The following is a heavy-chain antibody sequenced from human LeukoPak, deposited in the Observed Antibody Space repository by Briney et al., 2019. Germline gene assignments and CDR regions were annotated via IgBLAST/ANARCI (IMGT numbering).Heavy chain of an antibody. V-gene: IGHV4-59*08. CDR2: IYHSGNT. CDR3: ARAPKWIDFWSGLSASYFDY. D-gene: IGHD3-3*01. J-gene: IGHJ4*02. Sequence: SETLSLTCSVSGGSISSYYWNWIRQPPGKTLEWIGHIYHSGNTTYNPSLENRVTISIDTSRNQFSLKLSSVTAADTAVYYCARAPKWIDFWSGLSASYFDYWGQGTLVTVSS. CDR1: GGSISSYY.